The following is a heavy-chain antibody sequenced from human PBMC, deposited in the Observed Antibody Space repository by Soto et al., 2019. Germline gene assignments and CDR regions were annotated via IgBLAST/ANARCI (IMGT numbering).Heavy chain of an antibody. J-gene: IGHJ6*02. D-gene: IGHD3-16*01. CDR1: GYTFTSYD. V-gene: IGHV1-8*01. Sequence: QVQLVQSGAEVKKPGASVKVSCKASGYTFTSYDINWVRQATGQGLEWMGWMNPNSGNTGYAQKFQGRGTMTXXTXITXAEMELSSLRSEDTAVYYCARVRGIRGYYYYGMDVWGQGTTVTVSS. CDR2: MNPNSGNT. CDR3: ARVRGIRGYYYYGMDV.